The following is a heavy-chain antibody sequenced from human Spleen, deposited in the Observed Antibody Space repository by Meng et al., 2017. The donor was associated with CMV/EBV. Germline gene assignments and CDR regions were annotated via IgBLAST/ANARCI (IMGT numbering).Heavy chain of an antibody. CDR2: TYYRSKWYY. CDR3: ARATSSGSYPDY. V-gene: IGHV6-1*01. D-gene: IGHD1-26*01. J-gene: IGHJ4*02. CDR1: GDSVSSNSAA. Sequence: SGDSVSSNSAAWNWIRQSPSRGLEWLGRTYYRSKWYYDYASSVKSRITVNPDTSKNQFSLQLNSVTPEDTAVYYCARATSSGSYPDYWGQGSLVTVSS.